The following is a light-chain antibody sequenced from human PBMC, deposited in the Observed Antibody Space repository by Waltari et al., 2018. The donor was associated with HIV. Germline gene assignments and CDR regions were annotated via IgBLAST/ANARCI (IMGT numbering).Light chain of an antibody. CDR3: QVWDNNNAV. CDR2: QDS. J-gene: IGLJ2*01. V-gene: IGLV3-1*01. Sequence: SYELTQPPSMSVSPGQTASITCSGDKLGDKYVCWYQQRPGQSPVMVMYQDSERPSGVPERVSGSISGNTASLTISGTQPLDEADYYCQVWDNNNAVFGGGTKLTVL. CDR1: KLGDKY.